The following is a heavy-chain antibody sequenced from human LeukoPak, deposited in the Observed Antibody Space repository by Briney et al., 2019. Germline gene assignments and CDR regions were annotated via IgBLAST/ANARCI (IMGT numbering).Heavy chain of an antibody. J-gene: IGHJ3*02. CDR3: ARGIRADPVAAEGFDI. V-gene: IGHV4-30-2*01. CDR2: IYHSGST. CDR1: GGSISSGGYS. Sequence: SETLSLTCAVSGGSISSGGYSWSWIRQPPGKGLEWIGYIYHSGSTYYNPSLKSRVTISVDRSKNQFSLKLSSVTAADTAVYYCARGIRADPVAAEGFDIWGQGTMVTVPS. D-gene: IGHD2-15*01.